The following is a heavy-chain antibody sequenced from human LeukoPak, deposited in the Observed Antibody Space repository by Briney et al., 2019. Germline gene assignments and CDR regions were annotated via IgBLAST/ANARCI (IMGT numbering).Heavy chain of an antibody. Sequence: GSLRLSCAASGFTFSSYSMNWVRQAPGKGLEWVSYISSSSSTIYYADSVKGRFTISRDNAKNSLYLQMNSLRAEDTAVYYCARDPIMVRGGHYFDYWGQGTLVTVSS. CDR1: GFTFSSYS. V-gene: IGHV3-48*04. CDR2: ISSSSSTI. J-gene: IGHJ4*02. CDR3: ARDPIMVRGGHYFDY. D-gene: IGHD3-10*01.